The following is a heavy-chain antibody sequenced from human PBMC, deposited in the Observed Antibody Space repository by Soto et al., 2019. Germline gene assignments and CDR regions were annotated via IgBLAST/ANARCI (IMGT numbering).Heavy chain of an antibody. J-gene: IGHJ4*02. CDR2: IRSKANSYAT. CDR3: TRLGNGYYDSTKPFDY. D-gene: IGHD3-22*01. V-gene: IGHV3-73*01. CDR1: GFTFSGSA. Sequence: GGSLRLSCAASGFTFSGSAMHWVRQASGKGLEWVGRIRSKANSYATAYAASVKGRFTISRDDSTNTAYLQMNSLKTEDTAMYYCTRLGNGYYDSTKPFDYWGQGTLVTVSS.